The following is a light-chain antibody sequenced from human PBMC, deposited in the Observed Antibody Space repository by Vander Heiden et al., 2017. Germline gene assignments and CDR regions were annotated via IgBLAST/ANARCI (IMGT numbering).Light chain of an antibody. CDR2: QGT. J-gene: IGLJ3*02. V-gene: IGLV3-1*01. CDR3: QAWDSSTVV. CDR1: KLGDKY. Sequence: SYELTQPPSVSVSPGQTASITCSGDKLGDKYACWYQQKPGQSPVLVIYQGTKRPSGIPERFYGSNSGNTATLTISGTQAMDEADYYCQAWDSSTVVFGGGTKLTVL.